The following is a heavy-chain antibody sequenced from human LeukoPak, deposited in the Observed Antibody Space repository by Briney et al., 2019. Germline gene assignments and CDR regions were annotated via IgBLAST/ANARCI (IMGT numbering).Heavy chain of an antibody. V-gene: IGHV4-59*01. J-gene: IGHJ4*02. CDR2: IYYSGST. CDR1: GGSISGYY. CDR3: ARFGQKRYCSSTSCYGGLDY. Sequence: PSETLSLTCTVSGGSISGYYWSWIRQPPGKGLEWIGYIYYSGSTNYNPSLKSRVTISVDTSKNQFSLKLSSVTAADTAVYYCARFGQKRYCSSTSCYGGLDYWGQGTLVTVSS. D-gene: IGHD2-2*01.